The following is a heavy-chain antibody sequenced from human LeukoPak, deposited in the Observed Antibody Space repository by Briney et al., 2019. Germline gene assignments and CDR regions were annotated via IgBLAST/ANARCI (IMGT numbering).Heavy chain of an antibody. Sequence: GASVKVSCKASGYTFTDYYIHWVRQAPGQGLEFMGWINPKSGDTNYAQKFQGRVTMTRDTSISTAYMELSRLRSDDTAVYYCARSDSSGWSSTVDYWGQGTLVTVSS. V-gene: IGHV1-2*02. CDR3: ARSDSSGWSSTVDY. J-gene: IGHJ4*02. D-gene: IGHD6-19*01. CDR2: INPKSGDT. CDR1: GYTFTDYY.